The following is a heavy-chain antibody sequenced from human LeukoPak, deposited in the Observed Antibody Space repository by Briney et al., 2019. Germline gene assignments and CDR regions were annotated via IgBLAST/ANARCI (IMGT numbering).Heavy chain of an antibody. CDR3: AKDQEYYYDSSGFPLD. D-gene: IGHD3-22*01. V-gene: IGHV3-23*01. J-gene: IGHJ4*02. CDR2: ISGSGGST. CDR1: GFTFSSYA. Sequence: PGGSLRLSCAASGFTFSSYAMSWVRQAPGKGLEWVSAISGSGGSTYYADSVKGRFTISRDNSKNTLYLQMNSLRAKDTAVYYCAKDQEYYYDSSGFPLDWGQGTLVTVSS.